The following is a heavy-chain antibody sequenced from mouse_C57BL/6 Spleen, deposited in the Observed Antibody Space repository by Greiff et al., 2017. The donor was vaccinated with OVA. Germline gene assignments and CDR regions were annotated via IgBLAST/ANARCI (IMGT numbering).Heavy chain of an antibody. Sequence: EVMLVESEGGLVQPGSSMKLSCTASGFTFSDYYMAWVRQVPEKGLEWVANINYDGSSTYYLDSLKSRFIISRDNAKNILYLQMSSLKSEDTATYYCAREGSYGSSFDYWGQGTTLTVSS. D-gene: IGHD1-1*01. CDR3: AREGSYGSSFDY. CDR1: GFTFSDYY. CDR2: INYDGSST. V-gene: IGHV5-16*01. J-gene: IGHJ2*01.